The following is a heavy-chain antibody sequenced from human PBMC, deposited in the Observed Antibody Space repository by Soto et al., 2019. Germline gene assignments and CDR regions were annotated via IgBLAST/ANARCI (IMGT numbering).Heavy chain of an antibody. V-gene: IGHV3-33*01. CDR3: ARDGSIYYYYGMDV. Sequence: QVQLVESGGGVVQPGRSLRLSCAASGFTFSSYGMHWVRQAPGKGLEWVAVIWYDGSNKYYADSVKGRFTISRDNSKNTLYLQMNSMRAEDTAVYYCARDGSIYYYYGMDVWGQGTTVTVSS. J-gene: IGHJ6*02. D-gene: IGHD1-26*01. CDR2: IWYDGSNK. CDR1: GFTFSSYG.